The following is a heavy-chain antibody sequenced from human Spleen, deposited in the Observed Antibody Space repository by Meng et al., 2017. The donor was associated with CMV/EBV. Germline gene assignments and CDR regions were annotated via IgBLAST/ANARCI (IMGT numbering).Heavy chain of an antibody. CDR3: ARDGLGNYYYGY. V-gene: IGHV1-46*01. D-gene: IGHD3/OR15-3a*01. CDR1: GYTFTSYY. Sequence: QVQLVQSGAEVKKPGASVKVSCKASGYTFTSYYMPWVRQPPGQGLEWMGIINPSSGSTSYAQKFQVRVSMTRDTSTSTVYMELSSLRSEDTAVYYCARDGLGNYYYGYWGQGTLVTVSS. J-gene: IGHJ4*02. CDR2: INPSSGST.